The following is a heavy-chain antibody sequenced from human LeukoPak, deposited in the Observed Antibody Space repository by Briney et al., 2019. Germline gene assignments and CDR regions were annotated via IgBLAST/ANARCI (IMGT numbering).Heavy chain of an antibody. Sequence: GGSLRLSCAASGFTFSNAWMTWVRQAPGKGLEWVGRIKSKTDGGTTDYAAPVKGRFTISRDDSKNTLYLQMNSLKTEDTAIYYCTTPLNYGSGRFDPWGQGTLVTVSS. CDR3: TTPLNYGSGRFDP. CDR2: IKSKTDGGTT. CDR1: GFTFSNAW. D-gene: IGHD3-10*01. V-gene: IGHV3-15*01. J-gene: IGHJ5*02.